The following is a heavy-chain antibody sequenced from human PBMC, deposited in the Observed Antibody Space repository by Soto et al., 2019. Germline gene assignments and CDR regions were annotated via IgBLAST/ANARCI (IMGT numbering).Heavy chain of an antibody. CDR2: IIPILDIA. V-gene: IGHV1-69*02. J-gene: IGHJ6*02. D-gene: IGHD5-18*01. Sequence: QVQLVQSGAEVKKPGSSVKVSCKASGGTFNSYTISWVRQAPGQGLEWMGGIIPILDIANYAQKFQGRVTINADKSTSTAYMELRSMRSEETAVYYCAGFLVGYSYGPGGKYGMDVWGQGPTVTVSS. CDR3: AGFLVGYSYGPGGKYGMDV. CDR1: GGTFNSYT.